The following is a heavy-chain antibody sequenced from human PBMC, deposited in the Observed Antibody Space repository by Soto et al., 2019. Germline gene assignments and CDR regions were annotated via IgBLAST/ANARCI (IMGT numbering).Heavy chain of an antibody. Sequence: SETLSLTCAVSGGSISSSNWWSWVRQPPGKGLEWIGEIYHSGSTNYNPSLKSRVTISVDKSKNQFSLKLSSVTAADTAVYYCARAYYDFWSGYSGVYYGMDVWGQGTTVTVS. CDR2: IYHSGST. D-gene: IGHD3-3*01. J-gene: IGHJ6*02. CDR1: GGSISSSNW. V-gene: IGHV4-4*02. CDR3: ARAYYDFWSGYSGVYYGMDV.